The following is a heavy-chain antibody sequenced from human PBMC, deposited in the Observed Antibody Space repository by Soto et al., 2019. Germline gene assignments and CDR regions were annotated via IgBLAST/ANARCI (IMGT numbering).Heavy chain of an antibody. Sequence: QVQLVQSGAEVKKAGSSVKVSCKASGGTFSSYTISWVRQAPGQGLEWMGRIIPILGIANYAQKFQGRVTITADKSTSTAYMELSCLRSEDTAVYYCASEYCSGGSCYSFWFDPWGQGTLVTVSS. J-gene: IGHJ5*02. CDR1: GGTFSSYT. D-gene: IGHD2-15*01. CDR3: ASEYCSGGSCYSFWFDP. CDR2: IIPILGIA. V-gene: IGHV1-69*02.